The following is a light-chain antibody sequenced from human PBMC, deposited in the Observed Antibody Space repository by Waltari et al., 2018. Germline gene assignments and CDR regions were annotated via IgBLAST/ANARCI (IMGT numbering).Light chain of an antibody. V-gene: IGLV1-44*01. CDR1: SSNIGSNT. Sequence: QSVLTQPPSVSGTPGQRVTISCSGSSSNIGSNTVDWYQQLPGTAPKLLMYSNSPRPSGVPGRFAGSKSGTSASLAIFGIQSEDEGHYFCAGWDDSLKGVIFGGGTKVTV. CDR3: AGWDDSLKGVI. J-gene: IGLJ2*01. CDR2: SNS.